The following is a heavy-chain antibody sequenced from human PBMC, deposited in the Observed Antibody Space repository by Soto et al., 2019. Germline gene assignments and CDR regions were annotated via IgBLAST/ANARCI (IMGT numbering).Heavy chain of an antibody. CDR2: INHSGST. Sequence: PSETLSLTCAVYGGSFSGYYWSWIRQPPGKGLEWIGEINHSGSTYHNPSLRSRLTTSVDTSKNHFSLKLNSVTAADTAVYYCARAFGSAAPDSSGSSLKDVFDIGGQGTMVTVPS. CDR1: GGSFSGYY. CDR3: ARAFGSAAPDSSGSSLKDVFDI. J-gene: IGHJ3*02. V-gene: IGHV4-34*01. D-gene: IGHD3-22*01.